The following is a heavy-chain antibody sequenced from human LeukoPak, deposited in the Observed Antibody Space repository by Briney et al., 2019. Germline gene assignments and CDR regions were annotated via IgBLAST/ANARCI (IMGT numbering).Heavy chain of an antibody. CDR3: ARRVRGVIKYWFDP. CDR2: MNPSSGNT. J-gene: IGHJ5*02. V-gene: IGHV1-8*01. D-gene: IGHD3-10*01. Sequence: ASVKVSCKASGYTFTSYDINWVRQATGQGLEWMGWMNPSSGNTGYAQKFQGRVTMTRNTSISTAYMELSSLRSEDTAVYYCARRVRGVIKYWFDPWGQGTLVTVSS. CDR1: GYTFTSYD.